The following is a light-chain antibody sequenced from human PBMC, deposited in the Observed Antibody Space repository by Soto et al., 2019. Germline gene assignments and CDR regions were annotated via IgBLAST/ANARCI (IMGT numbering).Light chain of an antibody. Sequence: QSALTQPASVSGSPGQSITISCTGTSSDVGGYNFVSWYQQHPDKAPKLMIYDVTNRPSGVSNRFSGSKSGNTASLTISGLQAEAEADYYCSSYTSISTYVFGTGTKLTVL. CDR2: DVT. CDR3: SSYTSISTYV. CDR1: SSDVGGYNF. V-gene: IGLV2-14*01. J-gene: IGLJ1*01.